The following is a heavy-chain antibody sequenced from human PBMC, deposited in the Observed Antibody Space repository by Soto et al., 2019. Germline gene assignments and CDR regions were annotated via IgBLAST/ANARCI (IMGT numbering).Heavy chain of an antibody. J-gene: IGHJ4*02. V-gene: IGHV3-23*01. D-gene: IGHD3-3*01. CDR1: GFTFSSYG. CDR3: ARTYYDFWSGSAFDY. CDR2: ISSSGSTT. Sequence: GGSLRLSCAASGFTFSSYGMSWVRQAPGKGLEWVSAISSSGSTTNYADSVKGRFTISRDNSKNTLYLQMNSLRAEDTAVYYCARTYYDFWSGSAFDYWGQGTLVTVSS.